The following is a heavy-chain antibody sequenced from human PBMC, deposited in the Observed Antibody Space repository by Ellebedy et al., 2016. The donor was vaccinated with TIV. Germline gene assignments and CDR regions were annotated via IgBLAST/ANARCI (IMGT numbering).Heavy chain of an antibody. V-gene: IGHV3-11*04. D-gene: IGHD5-24*01. CDR1: GFTFSDYY. J-gene: IGHJ4*02. CDR2: ISSSGSTI. Sequence: GESLKISXAASGFTFSDYYMSWIRQAPGKGLEWVSYISSSGSTIYYADSVKGRFTVSRDNAKKTLYLQMNSLRSEDTGVYYCTRELAMANAYFDYWGPGTLVAVSS. CDR3: TRELAMANAYFDY.